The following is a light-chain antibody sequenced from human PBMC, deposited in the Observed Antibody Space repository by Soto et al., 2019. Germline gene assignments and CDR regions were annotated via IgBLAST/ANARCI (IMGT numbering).Light chain of an antibody. CDR2: AAS. Sequence: DIQMTQSPSSLSASVGDRVTITCRASQSISSYLNWYQQKPGKAPKFLIYAASNLQRGVPSRFSGSGSGTDFTLTISSLQPEDFATYFCQQSYTTPMWTFGQGTKVDIK. CDR1: QSISSY. CDR3: QQSYTTPMWT. V-gene: IGKV1-39*01. J-gene: IGKJ1*01.